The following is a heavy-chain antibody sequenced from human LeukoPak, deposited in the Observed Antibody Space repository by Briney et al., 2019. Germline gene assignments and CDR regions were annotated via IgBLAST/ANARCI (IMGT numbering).Heavy chain of an antibody. Sequence: ASVKVSCKASGYTFTSYGISWVRQAPGQGLEWMGWISAYNGNTNYAQKLQGRVTMTTDTSTGTAYMELRSLRSDDTAVYYCARGSGIVGAQSDAFDIWGQGTMVTVSP. J-gene: IGHJ3*02. CDR2: ISAYNGNT. D-gene: IGHD1-26*01. CDR3: ARGSGIVGAQSDAFDI. V-gene: IGHV1-18*01. CDR1: GYTFTSYG.